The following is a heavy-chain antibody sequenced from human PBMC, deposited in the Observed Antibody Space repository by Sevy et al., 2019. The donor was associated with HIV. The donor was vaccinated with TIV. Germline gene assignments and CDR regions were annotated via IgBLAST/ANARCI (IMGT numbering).Heavy chain of an antibody. V-gene: IGHV1-2*02. CDR3: ARSITIFGVAPVGI. CDR2: INPNSGDT. Sequence: ASVKVSCKASGYSFTVYYMHWVRQAPGQGLEWMGWINPNSGDTHYAQRFQGRVTMTTDTSISTAYMELSRLRSDDTAIYYCARSITIFGVAPVGIWGQRTTVTVSS. CDR1: GYSFTVYY. D-gene: IGHD3-3*01. J-gene: IGHJ3*02.